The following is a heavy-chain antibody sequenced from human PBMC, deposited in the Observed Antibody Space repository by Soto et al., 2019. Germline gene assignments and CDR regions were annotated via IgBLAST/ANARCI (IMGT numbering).Heavy chain of an antibody. CDR2: IFPGDSDT. CDR1: GYSFTNYW. Sequence: PGESLKISCKGSGYSFTNYWIAWVRQMPGKGLEWMGVIFPGDSDTRYSPSFRGQVTISVDKSISTAYLQWNSLKASDTAIYYCARQSGWYRFADYWGQGTLVTVSS. D-gene: IGHD6-19*01. J-gene: IGHJ4*02. CDR3: ARQSGWYRFADY. V-gene: IGHV5-51*01.